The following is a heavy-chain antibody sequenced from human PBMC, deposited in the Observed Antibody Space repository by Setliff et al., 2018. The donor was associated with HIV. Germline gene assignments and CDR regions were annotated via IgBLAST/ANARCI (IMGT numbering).Heavy chain of an antibody. J-gene: IGHJ4*02. CDR2: VYYSGTT. CDR1: GDSISSYY. D-gene: IGHD3-3*01. Sequence: PSETLSLTCTVSGDSISSYYWSWIRQPPGKGLEWIGYVYYSGTTSYNPSLKSRVTISVDTSKNQFSLNLSSVTAADTAVYYCAGSWSGYPLSFGYWGQGTLVTVSS. V-gene: IGHV4-59*01. CDR3: AGSWSGYPLSFGY.